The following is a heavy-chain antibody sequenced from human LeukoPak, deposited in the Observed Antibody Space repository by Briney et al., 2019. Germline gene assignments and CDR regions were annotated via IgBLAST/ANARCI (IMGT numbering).Heavy chain of an antibody. J-gene: IGHJ4*02. CDR3: AGDYGSGSYSDY. CDR1: GGSFSGYY. D-gene: IGHD3-10*01. Sequence: SETLSLTCAVYGGSFSGYYWSWIRQPAGKGLEWIGRIYTSGSTNYNPSLKSRVTMSVDTSKNQFSLKLSSVTAADTAVYYCAGDYGSGSYSDYWGQGTLVTVSS. CDR2: IYTSGST. V-gene: IGHV4-4*07.